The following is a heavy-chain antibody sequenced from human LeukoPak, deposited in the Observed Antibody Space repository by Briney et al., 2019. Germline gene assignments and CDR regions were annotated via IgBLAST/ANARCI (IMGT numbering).Heavy chain of an antibody. Sequence: GGSLRLSCAASGFTFSGYGMHWVRQAPGKGLEWVAFIHYDGSDKYYADSVKGRFTISRDNSKNTLYLQMNSLRAEDTVVYYCAKDLGYSFDYWGQGTLVTVSS. CDR3: AKDLGYSFDY. CDR1: GFTFSGYG. J-gene: IGHJ4*02. D-gene: IGHD5-18*01. V-gene: IGHV3-30*02. CDR2: IHYDGSDK.